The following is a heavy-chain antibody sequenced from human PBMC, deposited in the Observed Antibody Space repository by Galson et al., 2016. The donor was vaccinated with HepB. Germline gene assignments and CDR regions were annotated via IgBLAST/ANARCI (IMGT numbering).Heavy chain of an antibody. J-gene: IGHJ4*02. CDR3: ARWEWQRQFDS. CDR1: GASVSSGSHY. V-gene: IGHV4-61*01. D-gene: IGHD5-12*01. CDR2: IFHSGSH. Sequence: QVQLQESGPGLVKPSETLSLTCSVSGASVSSGSHYWSWIRRPPGKGLEWIGYIFHSGSHNDNPSLRDRVAMSVDTSKNQVSLTLTSVTVADTAVYYCARWEWQRQFDSWGQGILVTVSS.